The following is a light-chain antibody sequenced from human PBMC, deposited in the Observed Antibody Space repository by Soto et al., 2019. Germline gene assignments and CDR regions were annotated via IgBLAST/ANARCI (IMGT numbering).Light chain of an antibody. CDR3: QQFSSYPLT. J-gene: IGKJ4*01. CDR1: QTVRNNY. V-gene: IGKV3-20*01. Sequence: EFVLTQSPGTLSLSPGERATLSCMASQTVRNNYLAWYQQKPGKAPRLLIYDASSRATGIPDRFSGGGSGTDFTLTISRLEPEDFAVYYCQQFSSYPLTFAGGTKVELK. CDR2: DAS.